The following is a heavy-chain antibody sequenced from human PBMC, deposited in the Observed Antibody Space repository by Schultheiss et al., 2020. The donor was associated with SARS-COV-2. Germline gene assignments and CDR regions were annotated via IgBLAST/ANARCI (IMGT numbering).Heavy chain of an antibody. D-gene: IGHD6-13*01. CDR1: GGSISSSSYY. CDR2: IYYSGST. CDR3: ARHTHPYSSRGVRWDY. Sequence: SETLSLTCTVSGGSISSSSYYWGWIRQPPGKGLEWIGSIYYSGSTYYNPSLKSRVTISVDTSKNQFSLKLSSVTAADTAVYYCARHTHPYSSRGVRWDYWGQGTLVTVSS. V-gene: IGHV4-39*01. J-gene: IGHJ4*02.